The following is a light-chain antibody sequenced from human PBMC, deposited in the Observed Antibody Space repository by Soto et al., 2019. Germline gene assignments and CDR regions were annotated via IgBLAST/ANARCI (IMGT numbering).Light chain of an antibody. V-gene: IGKV1-39*01. CDR2: AAS. CDR3: QPSYSTLT. J-gene: IGKJ5*01. Sequence: DIQRAESASCVSAGGGGIITITCRASQSISSYLNWYQQKPGKAPKLLIYAASSLQSGVPSRFSGSRSGTDFTLTISSLQPEDFATNYCQPSYSTLTSGQGTRLEIK. CDR1: QSISSY.